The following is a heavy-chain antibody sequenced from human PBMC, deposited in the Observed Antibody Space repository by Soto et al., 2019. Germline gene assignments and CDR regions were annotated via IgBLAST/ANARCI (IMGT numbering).Heavy chain of an antibody. CDR3: AKEGRQNFDY. CDR2: ITSSSI. V-gene: IGHV3-48*01. CDR1: GFTFSSYN. J-gene: IGHJ4*02. Sequence: GGSLRLSCAASGFTFSSYNMNWVRQAPGKGLEWVSYITSSSIYYADSVKGRFTISRDNAKNSLYLQMNSLRAEDTAVYYCAKEGRQNFDYWGQGTLVTVSS.